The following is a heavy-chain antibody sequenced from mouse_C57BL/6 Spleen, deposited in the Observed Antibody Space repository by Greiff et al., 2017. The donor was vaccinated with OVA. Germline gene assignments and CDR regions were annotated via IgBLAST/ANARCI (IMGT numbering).Heavy chain of an antibody. J-gene: IGHJ1*03. CDR2: IDPEDGET. CDR1: GFNIKDYY. CDR3: ARSDYLSGYFDV. V-gene: IGHV14-2*01. D-gene: IGHD1-1*01. Sequence: VQLQQSGAELVKPGASVKLSCTASGFNIKDYYMHWVKQRTEQGLEWIGRIDPEDGETKYAPKFQGKATITADTSSNTACLQLSSLTSEDTAVYYCARSDYLSGYFDVWGTGTTVTVSS.